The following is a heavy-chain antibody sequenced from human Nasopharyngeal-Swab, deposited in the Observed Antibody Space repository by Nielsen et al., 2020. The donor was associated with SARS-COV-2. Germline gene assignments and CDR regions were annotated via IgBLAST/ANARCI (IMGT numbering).Heavy chain of an antibody. V-gene: IGHV3-30*18. J-gene: IGHJ4*02. CDR1: GFTFSSYG. D-gene: IGHD4-11*01. Sequence: GGSLRLSCAASGFTFSSYGMHWVRQAPGKGLECVAVISYDGSNKYHADSVRGRFTISRDDSENTLYLQMNSLRPEDTAVYYCAKVPSTVTTLPPDYWGQGTLVTVSS. CDR3: AKVPSTVTTLPPDY. CDR2: ISYDGSNK.